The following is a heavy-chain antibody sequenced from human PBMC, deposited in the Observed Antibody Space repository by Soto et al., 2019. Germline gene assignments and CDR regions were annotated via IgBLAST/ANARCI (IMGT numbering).Heavy chain of an antibody. J-gene: IGHJ6*02. D-gene: IGHD2-15*01. CDR3: ARPLKGYCSGGSCYASGGMDV. V-gene: IGHV5-10-1*01. Sequence: PGESLKISCKGSGYSFTSYWISWVRQMPGKGLEWMGRIDPSDSYTNYSPSFQGHVTISADKSISTAYLQWSSLKASDTAMYYCARPLKGYCSGGSCYASGGMDVWGQGTTVTVS. CDR1: GYSFTSYW. CDR2: IDPSDSYT.